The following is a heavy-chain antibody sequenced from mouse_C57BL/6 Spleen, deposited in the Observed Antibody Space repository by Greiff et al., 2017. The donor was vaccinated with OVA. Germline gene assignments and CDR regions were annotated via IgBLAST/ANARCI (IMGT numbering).Heavy chain of an antibody. CDR1: GYTFTSYW. Sequence: QVHVKQPGAELVRPGSSVKLSCKASGYTFTSYWMHWVKQRPIQGLEWIGNIDPSDSETHYNQKFKDKATLTVDKSSSTAYMQLSSLTSEDSAVYYCAREGNYGSWFAYWGQGTLVTVSA. CDR2: IDPSDSET. J-gene: IGHJ3*01. CDR3: AREGNYGSWFAY. V-gene: IGHV1-52*01. D-gene: IGHD2-1*01.